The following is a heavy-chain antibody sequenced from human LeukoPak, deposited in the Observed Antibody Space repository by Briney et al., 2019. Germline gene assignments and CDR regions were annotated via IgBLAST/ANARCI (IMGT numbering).Heavy chain of an antibody. CDR1: GFSFGDHA. CDR2: IGSNRNGGTP. V-gene: IGHV3-49*04. Sequence: GGSLRLSCTASGFSFGDHAMSWVRQAPGKGLEWVGFIGSNRNGGTPEYAASVKGRFRISRDDSRSIAYLQMNSLKIEDTAVYYCARETLIDYAFDYWGQGIPITVSS. D-gene: IGHD3-22*01. CDR3: ARETLIDYAFDY. J-gene: IGHJ4*02.